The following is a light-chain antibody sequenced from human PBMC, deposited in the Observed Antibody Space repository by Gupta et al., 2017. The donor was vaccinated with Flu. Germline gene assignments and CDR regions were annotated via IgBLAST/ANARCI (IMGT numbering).Light chain of an antibody. J-gene: IGLJ2*01. Sequence: TATITCTGSTSDVGKQEVIWLQQHQGHPPNRLSYRNKNRTSGIAERFSASTSGTAATLTITGLQAEDEADYYYTTQENSRSVEVFGGGTKLTVL. CDR2: RNK. V-gene: IGLV10-54*04. CDR1: TSDVGKQE. CDR3: TTQENSRSVEV.